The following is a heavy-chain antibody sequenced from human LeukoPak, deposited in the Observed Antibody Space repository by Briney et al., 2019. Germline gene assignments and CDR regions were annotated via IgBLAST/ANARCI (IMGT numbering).Heavy chain of an antibody. CDR2: ISGSGSTI. CDR3: AKVGKLAAAGLGADFDY. Sequence: GGSLRLSCAASGFTFSSYAMSWVRQAPGKGLEWVSYISGSGSTIYYADSVKGRFTISRDNAQNVLFLQMNSLRVEDTAVYYCAKVGKLAAAGLGADFDYWGQGTLVTVSS. D-gene: IGHD6-13*01. CDR1: GFTFSSYA. J-gene: IGHJ4*02. V-gene: IGHV3-48*03.